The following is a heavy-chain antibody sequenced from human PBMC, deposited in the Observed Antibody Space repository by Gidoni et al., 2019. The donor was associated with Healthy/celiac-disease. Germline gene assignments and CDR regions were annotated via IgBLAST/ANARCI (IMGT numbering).Heavy chain of an antibody. D-gene: IGHD3-22*01. CDR2: INHSGST. CDR1: GGSFSGYY. CDR3: ARGFPPRWAYYYDSSGYYAFDI. Sequence: QVQLQQWGAGLLKPSETLSLTCAVYGGSFSGYYWSWIRQPPGKGLEWIGEINHSGSTNYNPSLKSRVTISVDTSKNQFSLKLSSVTAADTAVYYCARGFPPRWAYYYDSSGYYAFDIWGQGTMVTVSS. V-gene: IGHV4-34*01. J-gene: IGHJ3*02.